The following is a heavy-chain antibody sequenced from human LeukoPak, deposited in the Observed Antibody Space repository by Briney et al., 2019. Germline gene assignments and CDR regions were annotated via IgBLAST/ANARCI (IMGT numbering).Heavy chain of an antibody. CDR2: IYRGGST. D-gene: IGHD3-9*01. V-gene: IGHV3-53*04. CDR3: ARGVREYDILTGPTSLFFDY. J-gene: IGHJ4*02. CDR1: GFTFSTYA. Sequence: PGGSLRLSCAASGFTFSTYAMSWVRQAPGKGLEWVSVIYRGGSTYYADSVKGRFTISRHNSKNTLYLQMNSLRTEDTAVYYCARGVREYDILTGPTSLFFDYWGQETLVTVSS.